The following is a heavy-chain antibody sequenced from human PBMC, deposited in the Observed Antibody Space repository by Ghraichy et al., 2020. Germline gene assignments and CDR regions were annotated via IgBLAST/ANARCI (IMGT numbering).Heavy chain of an antibody. D-gene: IGHD2-15*01. J-gene: IGHJ4*02. Sequence: GGSLRLSCAASGFTFNSNAMHWVRQAPGKGLEWVAVISYDGSNKYYADSVKGRFTISRDNSNNKLYLQMNSLRPEDTAFYYCARGPGDIGVGTDYWGQGALVTVSS. CDR3: ARGPGDIGVGTDY. V-gene: IGHV3-30-3*01. CDR2: ISYDGSNK. CDR1: GFTFNSNA.